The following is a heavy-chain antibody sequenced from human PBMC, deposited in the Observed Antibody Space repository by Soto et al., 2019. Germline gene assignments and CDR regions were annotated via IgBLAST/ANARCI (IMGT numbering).Heavy chain of an antibody. Sequence: PGESLKISCKGSGYSFTNYWIGWVRQMPGKGLEWMGIIYPGDSDTRYSPSFQGQVTISADKSISTAYLQWSSLKASDTAMYYCARLSDIVVVVPATFIDYWGQGTLVTVSS. J-gene: IGHJ4*02. CDR2: IYPGDSDT. V-gene: IGHV5-51*01. D-gene: IGHD2-15*01. CDR1: GYSFTNYW. CDR3: ARLSDIVVVVPATFIDY.